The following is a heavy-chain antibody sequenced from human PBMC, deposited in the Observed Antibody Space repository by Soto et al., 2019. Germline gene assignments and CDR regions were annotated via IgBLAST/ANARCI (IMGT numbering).Heavy chain of an antibody. V-gene: IGHV3-33*01. J-gene: IGHJ4*02. Sequence: LVESGGGVVQHGRSLRLSCEASGFSFSAYGMHWVRQAPGKGLEWVAVIWFDGSNQYYVDSVKGRFTISRDNSKNTLYLQMKSLRVEDTAVYYCARDMLGEQQLVLWGQGTLVTVSS. D-gene: IGHD6-13*01. CDR1: GFSFSAYG. CDR2: IWFDGSNQ. CDR3: ARDMLGEQQLVL.